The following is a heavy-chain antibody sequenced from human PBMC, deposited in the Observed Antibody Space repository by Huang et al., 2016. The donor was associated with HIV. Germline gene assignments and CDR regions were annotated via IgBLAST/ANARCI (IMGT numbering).Heavy chain of an antibody. CDR2: FDPEDGET. Sequence: QVQLVQSGTEVKRSGASVKVSCKVSGYTLTELSMHWVRQAPGKGLEWMGGFDPEDGETIYAEEGQSRITMTEDTCTDTAYMEPSSLRSEDTGVYYCATRRDRWERYVDTAVQFDYWGQGTLVTVSS. CDR3: ATRRDRWERYVDTAVQFDY. CDR1: GYTLTELS. V-gene: IGHV1-24*01. J-gene: IGHJ4*02. D-gene: IGHD5-18*01.